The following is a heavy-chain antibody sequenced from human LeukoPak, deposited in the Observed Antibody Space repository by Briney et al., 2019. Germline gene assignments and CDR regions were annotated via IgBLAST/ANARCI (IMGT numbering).Heavy chain of an antibody. Sequence: SETLSLTCTVSGDSISSYYWSWIRQPPGKGLEWIGYIHHSGSANYNPSLKSRVTTSVDTSKNQFSLKLTSVTAADTAVYYCARGTSSNSWWYDCWGQGTLVTVSS. CDR1: GDSISSYY. V-gene: IGHV4-59*01. J-gene: IGHJ4*02. CDR2: IHHSGSA. CDR3: ARGTSSNSWWYDC. D-gene: IGHD2-2*01.